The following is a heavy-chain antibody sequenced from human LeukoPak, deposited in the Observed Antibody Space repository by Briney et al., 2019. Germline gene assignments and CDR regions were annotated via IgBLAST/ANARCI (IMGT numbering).Heavy chain of an antibody. D-gene: IGHD4-17*01. Sequence: ASVKVSCKASGYTFTSYDINWVRQATGQGLEWMGWISSYTGDTNYAQHFQGRVTMTTDTSTNTAYMELRSLRSDDTAVYYCARALTTMTPFDYWGQGTLVTVSS. CDR1: GYTFTSYD. J-gene: IGHJ4*02. V-gene: IGHV1-18*01. CDR2: ISSYTGDT. CDR3: ARALTTMTPFDY.